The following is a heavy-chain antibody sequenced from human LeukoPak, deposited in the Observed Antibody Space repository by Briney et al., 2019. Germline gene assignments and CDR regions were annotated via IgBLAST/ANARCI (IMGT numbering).Heavy chain of an antibody. CDR3: ARSRSAMVILYYYYYMDV. J-gene: IGHJ6*03. D-gene: IGHD5-18*01. Sequence: GGSLRLSCAASGFTFSSYWMSWVRQAPGKGLEWVANIKQDGSEKYYVDSVKGRFTISRDNAKNSLYLQMNSLRAEDTAVYYCARSRSAMVILYYYYYMDVWGKGTTVTVSS. V-gene: IGHV3-7*01. CDR2: IKQDGSEK. CDR1: GFTFSSYW.